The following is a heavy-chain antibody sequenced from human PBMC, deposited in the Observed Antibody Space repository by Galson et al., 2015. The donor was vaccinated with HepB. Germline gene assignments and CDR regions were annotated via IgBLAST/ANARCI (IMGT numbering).Heavy chain of an antibody. CDR3: ARGIINSPVFQN. CDR1: GLTFSRFT. V-gene: IGHV3-21*01. D-gene: IGHD2/OR15-2a*01. CDR2: ISTDISFK. J-gene: IGHJ4*02. Sequence: SLRLSCAASGLTFSRFTMNWVRQAPGEGLEWVSSISTDISFKYYADSVKGRFTISRDNANNSLHLQMDSLRAEDTAVYYCARGIINSPVFQNWGQGTLVTVSS.